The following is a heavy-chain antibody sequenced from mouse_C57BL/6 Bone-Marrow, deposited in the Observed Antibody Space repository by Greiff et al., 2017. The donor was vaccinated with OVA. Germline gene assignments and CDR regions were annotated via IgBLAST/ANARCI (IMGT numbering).Heavy chain of an antibody. CDR2: IYPGSGNA. J-gene: IGHJ2*01. V-gene: IGHV1-76*01. Sequence: QVQLQQSGAELVRPGASVKLSCKASGYTFTDYYITWVKQRPGQGLEWIARIYPGSGNAYYNEKFKGKATLTAEKSSSTAYMQLSSLTSEDSAVYFCAREEVYYYGSGDYWGQGTTLTVSS. CDR3: AREEVYYYGSGDY. CDR1: GYTFTDYY. D-gene: IGHD1-1*01.